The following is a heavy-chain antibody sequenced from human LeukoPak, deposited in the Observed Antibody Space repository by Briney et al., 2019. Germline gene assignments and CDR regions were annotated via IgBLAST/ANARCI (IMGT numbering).Heavy chain of an antibody. Sequence: PSETLSLTCTVSGGSISSSSYYWGWIRHPPGKGLEWIGSIYYSGSTYYNPSLKSRVTISVDTSKNQFSLKLSSVTAADTAVYYCAGHGNTIFGVVMYYFDYWGQGTLVIVSS. CDR2: IYYSGST. D-gene: IGHD3-3*01. J-gene: IGHJ4*02. V-gene: IGHV4-39*01. CDR1: GGSISSSSYY. CDR3: AGHGNTIFGVVMYYFDY.